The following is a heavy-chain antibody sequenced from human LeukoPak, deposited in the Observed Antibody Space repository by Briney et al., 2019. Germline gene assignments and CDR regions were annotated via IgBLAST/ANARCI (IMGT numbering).Heavy chain of an antibody. J-gene: IGHJ4*02. CDR1: GFTFSSYN. CDR2: ISNSSSYI. CDR3: AKGLEVIADSSGYDY. Sequence: GGSLRLSCAASGFTFSSYNMNWVRQAPGKGLERVSAISNSSSYIYYADSVKGRFTISRDNAKNSLYLQMNRLRAEDTAVYYCAKGLEVIADSSGYDYWGQGTLVTVSS. V-gene: IGHV3-21*01. D-gene: IGHD3-22*01.